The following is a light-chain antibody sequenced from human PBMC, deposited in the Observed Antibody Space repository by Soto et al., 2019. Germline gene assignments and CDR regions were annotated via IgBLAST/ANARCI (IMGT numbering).Light chain of an antibody. CDR1: QSISSY. Sequence: DIQMTQSPSSLSASVGDRVTITCRASQSISSYLNWYQQKPGKAPKLLIYAASSLQSGVPSRFSGSGSGTDFTLTISSLQPEDFATYYCQQLFMYPPTFGPGTKVDIK. J-gene: IGKJ3*01. V-gene: IGKV1-39*01. CDR3: QQLFMYPPT. CDR2: AAS.